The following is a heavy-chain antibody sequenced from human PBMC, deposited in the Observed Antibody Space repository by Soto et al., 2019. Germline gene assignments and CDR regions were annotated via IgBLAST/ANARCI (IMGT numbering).Heavy chain of an antibody. CDR2: ISWNSGSI. Sequence: GGSLRLSCAASGFTFDDYAMHWVRQAPGKGLEWVSGISWNSGSIGYADSVKGRFTISRDNAKNSLYLQMNSLRAEDTALYYCAKEHSSGPYYFDYWGQGTLVTVSS. CDR3: AKEHSSGPYYFDY. J-gene: IGHJ4*02. V-gene: IGHV3-9*01. D-gene: IGHD6-19*01. CDR1: GFTFDDYA.